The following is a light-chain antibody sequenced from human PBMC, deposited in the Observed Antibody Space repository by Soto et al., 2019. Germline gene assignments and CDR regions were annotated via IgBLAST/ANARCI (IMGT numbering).Light chain of an antibody. CDR1: SSNIGAGYD. CDR3: QSYDSSLSGV. J-gene: IGLJ2*01. Sequence: QSVLTQPPSVSGAPGQRVTISCTGSSSNIGAGYDVHWYQQLPGTAPKLLIYGNSNRPSGVPDRFSGPKSGTSASLAITGLQAEDEADYYCQSYDSSLSGVFGGGTKVTVL. V-gene: IGLV1-40*01. CDR2: GNS.